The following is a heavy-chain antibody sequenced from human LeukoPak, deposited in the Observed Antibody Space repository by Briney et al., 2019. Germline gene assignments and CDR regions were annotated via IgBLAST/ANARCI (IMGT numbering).Heavy chain of an antibody. D-gene: IGHD2-15*01. Sequence: SVTLSLTCTVSGGSFNNYYWNWIRQPAGKGLEWIGRIYSSGSTDYNPSLKSRVTMSVDTSKNQFSLNLTSVTAADSAVYYCARARGRLLLIDYWGQGTLDTVSS. CDR3: ARARGRLLLIDY. V-gene: IGHV4-4*07. J-gene: IGHJ4*02. CDR2: IYSSGST. CDR1: GGSFNNYY.